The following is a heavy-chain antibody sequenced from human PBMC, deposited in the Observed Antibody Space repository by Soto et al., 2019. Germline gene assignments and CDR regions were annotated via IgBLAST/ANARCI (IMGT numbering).Heavy chain of an antibody. V-gene: IGHV4-34*01. CDR2: INHSGST. CDR1: GGSFSGYD. CDR3: ARGSFRHYGSGSRGSWFDP. Sequence: SETLSLTCAVYGGSFSGYDWSWIRQPPGKGLEWIGEINHSGSTNYNPSLKSRVTISVDTSKNQFSLKLSSVTAADTAVYYCARGSFRHYGSGSRGSWFDPWGQGTLLTVSS. J-gene: IGHJ5*02. D-gene: IGHD3-10*01.